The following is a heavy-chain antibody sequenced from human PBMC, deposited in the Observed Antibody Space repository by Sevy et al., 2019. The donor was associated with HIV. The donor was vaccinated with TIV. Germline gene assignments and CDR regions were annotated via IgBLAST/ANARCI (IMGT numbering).Heavy chain of an antibody. J-gene: IGHJ4*02. D-gene: IGHD6-19*01. CDR2: ISHDGSNK. CDR1: GFTFSNYG. Sequence: GGSLRLSCEASGFTFSNYGMHWVRQAPGKGLEWVAIISHDGSNKYYADSVKGRFTISRDNSKHSLYLQMNSLRPEDKGVYYCAKDISGASSSWSFDYWGQGPLVTVSS. CDR3: AKDISGASSSWSFDY. V-gene: IGHV3-30*18.